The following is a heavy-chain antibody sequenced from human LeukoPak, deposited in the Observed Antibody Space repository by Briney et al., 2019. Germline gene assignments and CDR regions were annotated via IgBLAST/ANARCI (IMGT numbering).Heavy chain of an antibody. Sequence: GGSLRLSCAASGFTFSSYAMHWARQAPGKGLEWVAVISYDGSNKYYADSVKGRFTISRDNSKNTLYLQMNSLRAEDTAVYYCARVSVGGFDYWGQGTLVTVSS. CDR1: GFTFSSYA. D-gene: IGHD5/OR15-5a*01. CDR3: ARVSVGGFDY. CDR2: ISYDGSNK. J-gene: IGHJ4*02. V-gene: IGHV3-30-3*01.